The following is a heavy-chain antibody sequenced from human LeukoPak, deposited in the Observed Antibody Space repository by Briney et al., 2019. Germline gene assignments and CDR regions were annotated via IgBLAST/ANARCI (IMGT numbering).Heavy chain of an antibody. CDR2: ISGSDGTT. Sequence: GGSLRLSCAASGFTFSNYAMSWVRQAPGKGLEWVSGISGSDGTTYYADSVKGRFTISRDNSKNTLYLQMNGLRAEDTAVYYCAKVGRPYSSSWYRYWGQGTLVTVSS. J-gene: IGHJ4*02. CDR3: AKVGRPYSSSWYRY. V-gene: IGHV3-23*01. D-gene: IGHD6-13*01. CDR1: GFTFSNYA.